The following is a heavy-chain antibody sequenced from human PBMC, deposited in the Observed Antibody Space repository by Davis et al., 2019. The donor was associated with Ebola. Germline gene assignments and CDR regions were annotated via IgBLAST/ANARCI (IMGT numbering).Heavy chain of an antibody. CDR1: GFTFSSYS. Sequence: PGGSLRLSCAASGFTFSSYSMNWVRQAPGKGLEWVSSISSSSSYIYYADSVKGRFTISRDNAKNSLYLQMNSLRAEDTAVYYCARATAVTYLYYYYYGMDVWGQGTTVTVSS. D-gene: IGHD4-17*01. J-gene: IGHJ6*02. V-gene: IGHV3-21*01. CDR2: ISSSSSYI. CDR3: ARATAVTYLYYYYYGMDV.